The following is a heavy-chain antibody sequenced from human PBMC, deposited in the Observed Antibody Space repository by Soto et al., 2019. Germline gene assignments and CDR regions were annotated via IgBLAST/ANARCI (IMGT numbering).Heavy chain of an antibody. CDR2: IIPKYGPA. V-gene: IGHV1-69*01. CDR3: ARVTSMVRGVIDNWFDP. CDR1: GGTFSSYA. Sequence: QVPLVQSGAEVKKPGSSVTVSCKASGGTFSSYAIHWVRQAPGQGLEWMGGIIPKYGPAKYAQRLQGRVTITADESTTTVYMELTSLTSQDTAVYYCARVTSMVRGVIDNWFDPWGHGTLVTVSS. D-gene: IGHD3-10*01. J-gene: IGHJ5*02.